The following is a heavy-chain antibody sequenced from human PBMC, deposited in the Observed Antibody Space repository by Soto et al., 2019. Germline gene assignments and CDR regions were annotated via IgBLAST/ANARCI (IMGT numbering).Heavy chain of an antibody. V-gene: IGHV3-30-3*01. CDR1: GFTFSSYA. CDR3: AGDAFDI. Sequence: QVQLVESGGGVVQPGRSLRLSCAASGFTFSSYAMHWVRQAPGKGLEWVAVISYDGSNKYYADSVKGRFTISRDNSKNTLYLQMNSLRAEDTAVYYCAGDAFDIWGQGTMVTVSS. CDR2: ISYDGSNK. J-gene: IGHJ3*02.